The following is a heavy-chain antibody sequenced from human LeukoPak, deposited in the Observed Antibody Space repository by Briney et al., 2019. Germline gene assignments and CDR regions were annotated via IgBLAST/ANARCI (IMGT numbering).Heavy chain of an antibody. D-gene: IGHD2-2*01. CDR1: GFTFSSYW. J-gene: IGHJ4*02. CDR3: AKDRGWYQFDY. V-gene: IGHV3-7*01. Sequence: GGSLRLSCAASGFTFSSYWMSWVRQAPGKGLEWVANIQQDGRGKYYVDSVKGRFTISRDNARNSLYLQMNSLRAEDTAVYYCAKDRGWYQFDYWGQGALVTVSS. CDR2: IQQDGRGK.